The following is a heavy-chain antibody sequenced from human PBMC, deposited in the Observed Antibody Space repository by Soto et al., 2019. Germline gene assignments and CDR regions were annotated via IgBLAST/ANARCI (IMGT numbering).Heavy chain of an antibody. J-gene: IGHJ3*02. Sequence: GRSLRLSCAASGFTFSSYAMSWVRQAPGKGLEWVSAISGSGGSTYYADSVKGRFTISRDNSKNTLYLQMNSLRAEDTAVYYCAKDVGDVSSTDAFDIWGQGTMVTVSS. CDR2: ISGSGGST. V-gene: IGHV3-23*01. CDR1: GFTFSSYA. D-gene: IGHD3-10*01. CDR3: AKDVGDVSSTDAFDI.